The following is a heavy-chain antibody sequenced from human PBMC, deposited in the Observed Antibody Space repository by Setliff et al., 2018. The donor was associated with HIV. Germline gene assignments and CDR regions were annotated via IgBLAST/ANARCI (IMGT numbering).Heavy chain of an antibody. CDR2: VYYSCSNGST. CDR1: GGPIIRFDYY. J-gene: IGHJ4*02. V-gene: IGHV4-39*07. CDR3: ASERQGHSSSWPNY. D-gene: IGHD6-13*01. Sequence: SETLSLTCTVSGGPIIRFDYYWGWIRQSPGKGLEWIGSVYYSCSNGSTYYNPSIKSRVTISVDTSKNRFSLKLRYVTAADTAVYYCASERQGHSSSWPNYWGQGTLVTVSS.